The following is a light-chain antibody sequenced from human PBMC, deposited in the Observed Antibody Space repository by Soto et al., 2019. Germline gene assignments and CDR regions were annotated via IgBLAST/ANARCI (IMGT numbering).Light chain of an antibody. CDR2: DAS. CDR3: QQRNNWRN. CDR1: QSVSSY. J-gene: IGKJ2*01. V-gene: IGKV3-11*01. Sequence: EIVLTQSPATLSLSPGERATLSCRASQSVSSYLAWYQQKPGQAPRLLIYDASNRATGIPARFSGSGSETDLTLTIISLEPEEFEVYYCQQRNNWRNFGQGTKLEIK.